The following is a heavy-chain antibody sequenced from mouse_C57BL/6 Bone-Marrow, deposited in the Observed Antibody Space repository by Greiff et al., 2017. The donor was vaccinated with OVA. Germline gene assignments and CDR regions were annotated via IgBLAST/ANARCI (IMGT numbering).Heavy chain of an antibody. Sequence: EVQRLQSGPELVKPGASVKLPCKASGYTFTDYNMDWVKQSHGKSLEWIADINPNNGGTISNQKFKGKATLTVDKSSSTAYMELRSLTSEDTAVYYCARRWLLRAMDYWGQGTSVTVSS. CDR1: GYTFTDYN. D-gene: IGHD2-3*01. J-gene: IGHJ4*01. CDR2: INPNNGGT. V-gene: IGHV1-18*01. CDR3: ARRWLLRAMDY.